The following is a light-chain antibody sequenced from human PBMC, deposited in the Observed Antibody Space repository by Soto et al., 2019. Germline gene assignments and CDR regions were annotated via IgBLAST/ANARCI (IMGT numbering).Light chain of an antibody. J-gene: IGKJ1*01. CDR3: QQRSNWK. V-gene: IGKV3-11*01. CDR1: QSVSIY. CDR2: DAS. Sequence: ELVLTQSPATLSLSPGERATLSCRASQSVSIYLAWYQQKPGQAPRLLIYDASNRATVIPARFSGSGSGTDFTLTISSLEPEDFAVYYCQQRSNWKVGKGNKVEIK.